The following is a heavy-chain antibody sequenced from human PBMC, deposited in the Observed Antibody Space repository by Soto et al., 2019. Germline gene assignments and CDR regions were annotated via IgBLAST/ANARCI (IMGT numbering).Heavy chain of an antibody. V-gene: IGHV1-18*01. Sequence: QVQLVQSGAEVKKPGASVKVSCKASGYTFTNNGISWVRQAPGQGLEWMGWISAYNGNTNYAQKLQGRVTMTTDTSTSTAYMELRSLRSDDTAVYYCARVGDCSSTSCRYYYYYGMDVWGQGTTVTVSS. CDR3: ARVGDCSSTSCRYYYYYGMDV. J-gene: IGHJ6*02. D-gene: IGHD2-2*01. CDR2: ISAYNGNT. CDR1: GYTFTNNG.